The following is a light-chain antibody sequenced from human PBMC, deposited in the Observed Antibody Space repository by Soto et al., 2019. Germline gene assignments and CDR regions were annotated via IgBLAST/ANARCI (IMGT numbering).Light chain of an antibody. CDR2: AAS. CDR1: QDISNY. Sequence: DIQMTQSPSSLSASVGDRVTITCQASQDISNYLNWYQQKPGKAPKLLIYAASSLQSGVPSRFSGRGSGTEFTLTISSLQPEDFATYYCLQHNVFPRTFGQGTKVDIK. V-gene: IGKV1-17*01. J-gene: IGKJ1*01. CDR3: LQHNVFPRT.